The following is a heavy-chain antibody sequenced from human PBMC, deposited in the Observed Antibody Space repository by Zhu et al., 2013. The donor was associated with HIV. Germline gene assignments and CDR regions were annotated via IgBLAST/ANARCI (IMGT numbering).Heavy chain of an antibody. J-gene: IGHJ4*02. CDR2: IIPIFGTA. D-gene: IGHD3-3*01. CDR1: GGTFSSYA. CDR3: ARGTGWYDFWSGYYLDY. V-gene: IGHV1-69*06. Sequence: QVQLVQSGAEVKKPGSSVKVSCKASGGTFSSYAISWVRQAPGQGLEWMGGIIPIFGTANYAQKFQGRVTITADKSTSTAYMELSSLRSEDTAVYYCARGTGWYDFWSGYYLDYWGQGTLVTVSS.